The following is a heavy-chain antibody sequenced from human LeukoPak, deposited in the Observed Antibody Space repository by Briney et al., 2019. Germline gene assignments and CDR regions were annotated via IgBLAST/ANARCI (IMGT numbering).Heavy chain of an antibody. CDR1: GFTFSSYS. Sequence: GGSLRLSCAASGFTFSSYSMNWVRQAPGKGLEWVSSISSSSSYIYYADSVKGRFTISRDNAKNSLYLQMNSLRAEDTAVYYCAREIAAAGLGDYYYGMYVWGQGTTVTVSS. V-gene: IGHV3-21*01. D-gene: IGHD6-13*01. J-gene: IGHJ6*02. CDR2: ISSSSSYI. CDR3: AREIAAAGLGDYYYGMYV.